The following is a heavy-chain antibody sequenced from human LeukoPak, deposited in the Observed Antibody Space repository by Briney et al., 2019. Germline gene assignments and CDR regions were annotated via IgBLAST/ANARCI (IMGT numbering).Heavy chain of an antibody. Sequence: ASVKVSCKASGGTFSSYAISWVRQAPGQGLEWMGIINPSGGSTSYAQKFQGRVTMTRDMSTSTVYMELSSLRSEDTAVYYCARVRSGSYYQDARDYWGQGTLVTVSS. CDR3: ARVRSGSYYQDARDY. D-gene: IGHD1-26*01. CDR1: GGTFSSYA. J-gene: IGHJ4*02. V-gene: IGHV1-46*01. CDR2: INPSGGST.